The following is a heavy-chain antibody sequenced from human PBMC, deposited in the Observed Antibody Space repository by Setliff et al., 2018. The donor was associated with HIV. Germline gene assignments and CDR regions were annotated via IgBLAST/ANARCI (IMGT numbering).Heavy chain of an antibody. CDR2: INPDRRGT. CDR3: ARGVKGIATTGKYYFDY. CDR1: GYAFTDYS. V-gene: IGHV1-2*06. Sequence: SLKVSCKTSGYAFTDYSIHWVGQAPGQGLEWVGRINPDRRGTNYAQAFQGRVTMTRDTSVSTAYMELSRLKSDDTAVFYCARGVKGIATTGKYYFDYWGQGTLVTVSS. D-gene: IGHD6-13*01. J-gene: IGHJ4*02.